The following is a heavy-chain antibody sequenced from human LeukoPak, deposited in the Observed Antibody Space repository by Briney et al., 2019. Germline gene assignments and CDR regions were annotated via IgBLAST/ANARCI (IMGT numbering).Heavy chain of an antibody. Sequence: GGSLRLSCAASGFSFNIYAMSWVRQAPGKGLEWVAAIDRSGGSTFYADSVKGRFTISKDNTKNTLYLQINSLRAEDTAIYYCARWSHGDHDSWGQGTLVTVSS. D-gene: IGHD4-17*01. CDR1: GFSFNIYA. V-gene: IGHV3-23*01. J-gene: IGHJ5*01. CDR3: ARWSHGDHDS. CDR2: IDRSGGST.